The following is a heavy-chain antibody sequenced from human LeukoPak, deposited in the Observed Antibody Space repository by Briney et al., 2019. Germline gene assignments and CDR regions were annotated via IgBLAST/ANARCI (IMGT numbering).Heavy chain of an antibody. CDR3: AKTNGYYSD. Sequence: QTGGSLRLSCAASGFTFSSYGMNWVRQAPGKGQEWVSGISGSGGTTYYADSVKGRFTISRDNSKNSLSLQVSSLRAEDTAVYYCAKTNGYYSDWGQGTLVTVSS. J-gene: IGHJ4*02. CDR1: GFTFSSYG. V-gene: IGHV3-23*01. CDR2: ISGSGGTT. D-gene: IGHD3-22*01.